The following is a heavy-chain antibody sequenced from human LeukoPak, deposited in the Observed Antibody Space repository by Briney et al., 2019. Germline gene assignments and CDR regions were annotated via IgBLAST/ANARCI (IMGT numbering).Heavy chain of an antibody. Sequence: PGGSLRLSCAASGFTVSSNYMSWVRQAPGKGLEWVSVIYSGGSTYYADSVKGRFTISRDNSKNTLYLQMNSLRAEDTAVYYCARDSSGYYLPAFDIWAKGQWSPSLQ. CDR1: GFTVSSNY. CDR2: IYSGGST. J-gene: IGHJ3*02. D-gene: IGHD3-22*01. CDR3: ARDSSGYYLPAFDI. V-gene: IGHV3-53*01.